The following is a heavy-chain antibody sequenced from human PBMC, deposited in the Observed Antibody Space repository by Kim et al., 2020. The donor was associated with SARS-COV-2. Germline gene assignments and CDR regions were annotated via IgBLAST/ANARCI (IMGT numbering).Heavy chain of an antibody. CDR3: ARTPSLLDWFYETPLYYFDY. D-gene: IGHD3-3*01. Sequence: GGSLRLSCAASGFTFSSYSMNWVRQAPGKGLEWVSSISSSSSYIYYADSVKGRFTISRDNAKNSLYLQMNSLRAEDTAVYYCARTPSLLDWFYETPLYYFDYWGQGTLVTVSS. CDR2: ISSSSSYI. V-gene: IGHV3-21*01. CDR1: GFTFSSYS. J-gene: IGHJ4*02.